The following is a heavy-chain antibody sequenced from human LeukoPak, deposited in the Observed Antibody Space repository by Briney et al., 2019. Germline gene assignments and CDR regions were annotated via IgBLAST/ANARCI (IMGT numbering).Heavy chain of an antibody. J-gene: IGHJ4*02. V-gene: IGHV4-31*03. D-gene: IGHD4-17*01. CDR2: IYYSGST. CDR3: ARYLNDYGDYYFDY. Sequence: SETLSLTCTVSGGSISSGGYYWSWIRQHPGKGLEWIGYIYYSGSTYYNPSLKSRVTISVDTSKNQFSLKLSSVTAADTAVYYCARYLNDYGDYYFDYWGQGTLVTVSS. CDR1: GGSISSGGYY.